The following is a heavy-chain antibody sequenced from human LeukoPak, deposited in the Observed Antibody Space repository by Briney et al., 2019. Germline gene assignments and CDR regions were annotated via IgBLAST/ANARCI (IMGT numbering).Heavy chain of an antibody. CDR3: AKDNYVHYFDY. CDR2: VSGSGGTT. J-gene: IGHJ4*02. D-gene: IGHD1-7*01. V-gene: IGHV3-23*01. CDR1: GFTFSSYA. Sequence: AGGSLRLSCAASGFTFSSYAMTWVRQAPGRGLEWVSTVSGSGGTTHYADSVKGRFTISRDNSKNTLYLQMNSLRAEDTAVYYCAKDNYVHYFDYWGQGTLVTVSS.